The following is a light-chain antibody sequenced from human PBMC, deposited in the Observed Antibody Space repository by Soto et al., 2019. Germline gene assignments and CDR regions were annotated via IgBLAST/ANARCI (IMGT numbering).Light chain of an antibody. Sequence: QSVLTQPPSASGAPGQGAIISGSGSSSNIGSNYVYWFQQLPGTAPKLLMYNNNERPSGVPDRISASKSGTSASLAISGLRSEDDADYYCGAWDGRLSVYVFGTGTKVTAL. V-gene: IGLV1-47*02. CDR3: GAWDGRLSVYV. CDR2: NNN. CDR1: SSNIGSNY. J-gene: IGLJ1*01.